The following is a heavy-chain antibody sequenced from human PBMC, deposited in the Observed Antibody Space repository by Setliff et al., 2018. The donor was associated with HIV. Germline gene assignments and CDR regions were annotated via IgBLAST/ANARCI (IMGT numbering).Heavy chain of an antibody. D-gene: IGHD3-22*01. Sequence: SETLSLTCTVSGGSISSGSYYWSWIRQPAGKGLEWIGRIYTSGSTNYNPSLKSRVTISVNTSKNQFSLKLSSVTAADTAVYYCARVGSDSSGYGFDYWGQGTLVTVSS. J-gene: IGHJ4*02. CDR2: IYTSGST. CDR1: GGSISSGSYY. CDR3: ARVGSDSSGYGFDY. V-gene: IGHV4-61*02.